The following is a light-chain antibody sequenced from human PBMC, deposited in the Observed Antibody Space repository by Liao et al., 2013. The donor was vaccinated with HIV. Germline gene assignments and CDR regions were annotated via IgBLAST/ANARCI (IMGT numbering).Light chain of an antibody. V-gene: IGLV3-21*01. CDR2: YES. CDR3: QAWDSGTAV. Sequence: SYVLTQPPSVSVAPGKTARITCGGNNIGSKSVHWYQQKPGQAPVLVIYYESDRPSGIPERFSGSNSGNTATLTISGTQAMDEADYYCQAWDSGTAVFGGGTKLTVL. J-gene: IGLJ3*02. CDR1: NIGSKS.